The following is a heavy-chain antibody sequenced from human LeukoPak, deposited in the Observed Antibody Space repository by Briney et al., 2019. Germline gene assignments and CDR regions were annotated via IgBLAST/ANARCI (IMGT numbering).Heavy chain of an antibody. CDR3: ARDDQGVNYDILTGYYRAAFGFDY. CDR1: GVSISDSSYF. V-gene: IGHV4-39*07. Sequence: SQTLSLTCTVSGVSISDSSYFWSWIRQPAGKGLEWIGSIYYSGNTYYNPSLKSRVTISVDTSKNQFSLKLSSVTAADTAVYYCARDDQGVNYDILTGYYRAAFGFDYWGQGTLVTVSS. CDR2: IYYSGNT. J-gene: IGHJ4*02. D-gene: IGHD3-9*01.